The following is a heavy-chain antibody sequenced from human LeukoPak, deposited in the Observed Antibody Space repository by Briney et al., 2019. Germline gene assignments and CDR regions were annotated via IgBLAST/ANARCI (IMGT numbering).Heavy chain of an antibody. CDR2: ISGSAYST. CDR1: GFTFSSYA. V-gene: IGHV3-23*01. Sequence: PGGSLRLSCAASGFTFSSYAMSWVRQAPGKGLEWVSGISGSAYSTYYADSVQGRFTISRDNSKNTLYLQMNSLRAEDTAVYYCAKDRGFPPTDLWGRGTLVTVSS. D-gene: IGHD3-10*01. J-gene: IGHJ2*01. CDR3: AKDRGFPPTDL.